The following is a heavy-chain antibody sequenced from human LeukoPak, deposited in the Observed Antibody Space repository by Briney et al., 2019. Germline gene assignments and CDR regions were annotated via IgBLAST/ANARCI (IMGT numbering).Heavy chain of an antibody. J-gene: IGHJ4*02. CDR2: ISGSGGST. V-gene: IGHV3-23*01. D-gene: IGHD3-22*01. Sequence: GGSLRLSCAASGFTFNTYAMSWVRQAPGKGLEWVSAISGSGGSTYYADSVKGRFTISRDNSKNTLYLQMNSLRAEDTAVYYCAKVPYSYYYDSSGYYYVPYFDYWGQGTLVTVSS. CDR1: GFTFNTYA. CDR3: AKVPYSYYYDSSGYYYVPYFDY.